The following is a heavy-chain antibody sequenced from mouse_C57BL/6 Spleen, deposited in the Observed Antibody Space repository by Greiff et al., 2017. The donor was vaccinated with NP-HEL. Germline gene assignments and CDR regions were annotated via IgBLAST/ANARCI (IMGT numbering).Heavy chain of an antibody. V-gene: IGHV14-4*01. CDR1: GFNIKDDY. Sequence: VQLQQSGAELVRPGASVKLSCTASGFNIKDDYMHWVKQRPEQGLEWIGWIDPENGDPEYASKFQGKATITADTSSNTAYLQLSSLTSEDTAVYYCTTVYYDYAWFAYWGQGTLVTVSA. D-gene: IGHD2-4*01. J-gene: IGHJ3*01. CDR2: IDPENGDP. CDR3: TTVYYDYAWFAY.